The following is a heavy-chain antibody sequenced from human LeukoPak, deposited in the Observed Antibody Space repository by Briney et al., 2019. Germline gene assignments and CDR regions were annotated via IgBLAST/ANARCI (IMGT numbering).Heavy chain of an antibody. D-gene: IGHD2-2*02. V-gene: IGHV4-30-4*01. CDR3: ARLGYCSSTSCYTLQGWFDP. J-gene: IGHJ5*02. CDR2: IYYSGST. CDR1: GGSISSGDYY. Sequence: SETLSLTCTVSGGSISSGDYYWSWIRQPPGKGLEWIGYIYYSGSTYYSPSLKSRVTISVDTSKNQFSLKLSSVTAADTAVYYCARLGYCSSTSCYTLQGWFDPWGQGTLVTVSS.